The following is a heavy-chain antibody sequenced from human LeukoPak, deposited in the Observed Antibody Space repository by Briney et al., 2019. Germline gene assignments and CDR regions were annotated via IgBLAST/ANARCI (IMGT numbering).Heavy chain of an antibody. Sequence: GGSLRLSCAASGFTFSSYGMHWVRQAPDKGLEWVAVISYDGSNKYYADSVKGRFTISRDNSKNTLYLQMNSLRAEDTAVFYCARGGGDDSYWGQGTLVTVSS. J-gene: IGHJ4*02. CDR1: GFTFSSYG. CDR2: ISYDGSNK. V-gene: IGHV3-30*03. CDR3: ARGGGDDSY. D-gene: IGHD3-16*01.